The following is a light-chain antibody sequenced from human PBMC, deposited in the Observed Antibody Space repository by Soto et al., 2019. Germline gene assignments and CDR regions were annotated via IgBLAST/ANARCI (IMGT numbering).Light chain of an antibody. Sequence: EMVLTRSPGTLSLSPGERATLSCRASQSVSSNYLAWYQQKPGQAPRLLIYGVFSRATGIPDRFSGSGSGTDFTLTISRLKPEDFAVYYCQQFSAFGQGTKVESK. V-gene: IGKV3-20*01. CDR3: QQFSA. CDR2: GVF. CDR1: QSVSSNY. J-gene: IGKJ1*01.